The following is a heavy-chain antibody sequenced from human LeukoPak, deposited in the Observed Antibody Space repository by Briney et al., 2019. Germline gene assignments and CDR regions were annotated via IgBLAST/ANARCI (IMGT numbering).Heavy chain of an antibody. CDR1: GGTFSSYA. Sequence: SVKVSCKASGGTFSSYAISWVRQAPGQGLEWMGGIIPIFGTANYAQKFQGRVTITADTPTSTAYMELRSLRSDDTAVYYCARDEDYGIFVNVDYWGQGTLVTVSS. J-gene: IGHJ4*02. D-gene: IGHD4-17*01. CDR2: IIPIFGTA. V-gene: IGHV1-69*06. CDR3: ARDEDYGIFVNVDY.